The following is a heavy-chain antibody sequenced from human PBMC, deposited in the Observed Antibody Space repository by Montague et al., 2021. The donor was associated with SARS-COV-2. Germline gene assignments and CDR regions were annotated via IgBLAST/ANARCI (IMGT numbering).Heavy chain of an antibody. CDR1: GFTFTSYA. CDR3: ARDQGGYSYNDY. D-gene: IGHD5-18*01. J-gene: IGHJ4*02. V-gene: IGHV3-30-3*01. CDR2: ISFDGTNK. Sequence: SLRLPCAASGFTFTSYAMHWVRQAPGKGLEWVAVISFDGTNKYCTDSVKGRFTISRDNSKNTLYLQMHSVRPEDTAVYYCARDQGGYSYNDYWGQGTLVTVSS.